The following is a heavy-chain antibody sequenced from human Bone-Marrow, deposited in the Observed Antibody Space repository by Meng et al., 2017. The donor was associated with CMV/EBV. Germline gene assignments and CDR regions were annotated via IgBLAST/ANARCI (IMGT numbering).Heavy chain of an antibody. J-gene: IGHJ6*02. Sequence: ASVKVSCKASGYTFTGYYMHWVRQAPGQGLEWMGWINPNSGGTNYAQKFQGRVTMTRDTSISTAYMELSRLRSDDTAVYYCAREIHPAYYYYGMDVWGQGTTVTVSS. CDR2: INPNSGGT. CDR1: GYTFTGYY. V-gene: IGHV1-2*02. CDR3: AREIHPAYYYYGMDV.